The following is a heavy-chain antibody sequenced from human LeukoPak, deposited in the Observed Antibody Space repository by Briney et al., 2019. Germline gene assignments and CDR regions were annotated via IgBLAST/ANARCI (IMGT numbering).Heavy chain of an antibody. Sequence: PGGSLRLSCAASGLTFSNYWMSWVRQAPGRWLEWVSAISGSGGSTYYADSVRGRFTISRDNSKNTLYLQMNSLRAEDTAVYYCAKDSGSGSYLDYWGQGTLVTVSS. V-gene: IGHV3-23*01. CDR1: GLTFSNYW. CDR2: ISGSGGST. CDR3: AKDSGSGSYLDY. J-gene: IGHJ4*02. D-gene: IGHD3-10*01.